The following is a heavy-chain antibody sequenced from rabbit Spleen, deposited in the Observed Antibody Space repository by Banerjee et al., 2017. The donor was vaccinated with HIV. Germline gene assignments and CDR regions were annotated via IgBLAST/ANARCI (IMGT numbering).Heavy chain of an antibody. CDR3: ARADYTHDSNGVAYAINL. V-gene: IGHV1S47*01. D-gene: IGHD6-1*01. CDR2: IDDVFDRT. J-gene: IGHJ4*01. CDR1: GFDFINAY. Sequence: QEQLEESGGDLVKPEGSLTLTCTASGFDFINAYMTWVRQAPGKGLEWIGYIDDVFDRTYYASWVNGRFTISSHNAQNTLYLQLNSLTAADTATYFCARADYTHDSNGVAYAINLWGQGTLVTVS.